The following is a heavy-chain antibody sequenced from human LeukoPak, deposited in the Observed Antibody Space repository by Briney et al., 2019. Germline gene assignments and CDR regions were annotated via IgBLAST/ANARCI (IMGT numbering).Heavy chain of an antibody. D-gene: IGHD3-10*01. V-gene: IGHV1-2*06. CDR1: GYTFTGYY. J-gene: IGHJ6*02. Sequence: ASVKVSCKASGYTFTGYYMHWVRQAPGQGLEWMGRINPNSGGTNYAQKFQGRVTMTRDTSISTAYMELSRLRSDDTAVYYCARDLPGDYGMDVWGQGTTVTVSS. CDR2: INPNSGGT. CDR3: ARDLPGDYGMDV.